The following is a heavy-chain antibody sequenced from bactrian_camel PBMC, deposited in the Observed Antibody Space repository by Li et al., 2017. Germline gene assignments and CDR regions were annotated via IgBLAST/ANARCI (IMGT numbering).Heavy chain of an antibody. CDR2: ILGGGGAT. D-gene: IGHD2*01. CDR1: GFALSKFW. Sequence: QLVESGGGLVQPGGSLRLSCAASGFALSKFWMYWVRQAPGKGLEWVSSILGGGGATDYADSVKGRFTISRDNAKNTVYLQMNSLKPEDTAVYYCAADRSGYCVSYDYWGQGTQVTVS. CDR3: AADRSGYCVSYDY. J-gene: IGHJ4*01. V-gene: IGHV3S25*01.